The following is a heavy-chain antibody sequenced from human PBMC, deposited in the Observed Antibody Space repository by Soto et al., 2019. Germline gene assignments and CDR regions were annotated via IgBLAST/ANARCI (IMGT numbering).Heavy chain of an antibody. CDR2: IIPIFGTA. CDR1: GGTFSSYA. V-gene: IGHV1-69*06. CDR3: ARESEGASWFDP. Sequence: ASVKVSCKASGGTFSSYAISWVRQAPGQGLEWMGGIIPIFGTANYAQKFQGRVTITADKSTSTAYMELSSLRSEDTAVYYCARESEGASWFDPWGQGTLVTVSS. J-gene: IGHJ5*02.